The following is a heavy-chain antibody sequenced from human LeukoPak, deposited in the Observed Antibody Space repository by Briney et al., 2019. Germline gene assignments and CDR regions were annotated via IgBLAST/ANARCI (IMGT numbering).Heavy chain of an antibody. CDR1: GYTFTSYD. V-gene: IGHV1-8*03. Sequence: ASVKVSCEASGYTFTSYDINWVRQATGQGLEWMGWMNPNSGNTGYAQKFQGRVTITRNTSISTAYMELSSLRSEDTAVYYCARGGPYQLLLDGFDPWGQGTLVAVSS. CDR3: ARGGPYQLLLDGFDP. J-gene: IGHJ5*02. D-gene: IGHD2-2*01. CDR2: MNPNSGNT.